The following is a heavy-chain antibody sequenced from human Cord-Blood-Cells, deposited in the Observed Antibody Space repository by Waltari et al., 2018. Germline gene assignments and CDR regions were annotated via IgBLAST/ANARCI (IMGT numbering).Heavy chain of an antibody. CDR1: GFTFSSSW. J-gene: IGHJ4*02. CDR3: ARGPIDY. CDR2: IKQDGSEK. V-gene: IGHV3-7*01. Sequence: EVQLVESGGGLVQPGGSLRLSCAASGFTFSSSWMSWVRQAPGKVLDWVANIKQDGSEKYYVDPVKGRFTISRDNAKNSLYLQMNSLRAEDTAVYYCARGPIDYWGQGTLVTVSS.